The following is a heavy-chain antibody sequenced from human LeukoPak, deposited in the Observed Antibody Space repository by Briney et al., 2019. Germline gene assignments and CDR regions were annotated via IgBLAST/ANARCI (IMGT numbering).Heavy chain of an antibody. Sequence: PGGSLRLSCAASGFTFGNYAMSWVRQAPGKGLEWVSGISGSGGTTYYADSVKGRFTISRDNPENTLYLQMNSLRAEDTAVYFCAKVHCSPSNCQLVDYWGQGTLVTVSS. CDR3: AKVHCSPSNCQLVDY. V-gene: IGHV3-23*01. D-gene: IGHD4-11*01. J-gene: IGHJ4*02. CDR2: ISGSGGTT. CDR1: GFTFGNYA.